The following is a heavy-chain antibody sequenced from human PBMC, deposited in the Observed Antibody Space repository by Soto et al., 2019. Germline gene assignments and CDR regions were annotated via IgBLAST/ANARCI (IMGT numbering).Heavy chain of an antibody. CDR3: ATHTVGY. CDR2: ISASGGST. V-gene: IGHV3-23*01. CDR1: GFTFSSYS. J-gene: IGHJ4*02. Sequence: GGSLRLSCAASGFTFSSYSMSWVRQAPGKGLEWVSSISASGGSTYYADSVKGRFTISRDNSKNTLFLQMNSLRAEDTAVYYCATHTVGYWGQGTQVTVSS. D-gene: IGHD4-17*01.